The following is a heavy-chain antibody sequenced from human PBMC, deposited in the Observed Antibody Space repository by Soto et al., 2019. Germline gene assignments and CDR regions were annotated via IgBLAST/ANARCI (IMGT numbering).Heavy chain of an antibody. J-gene: IGHJ4*02. CDR1: GGTFSRHA. D-gene: IGHD1-26*01. V-gene: IGHV1-69*06. CDR3: ASERSAQYFDS. CDR2: ISPTFGTA. Sequence: SVKVSCKASGGTFSRHAIAWVRQAPGQGLEWVGGISPTFGTATYAPKFQGRVAISADRSSNTAYMELSSLRSYDTAVYYCASERSAQYFDSWGQGTVVTVSS.